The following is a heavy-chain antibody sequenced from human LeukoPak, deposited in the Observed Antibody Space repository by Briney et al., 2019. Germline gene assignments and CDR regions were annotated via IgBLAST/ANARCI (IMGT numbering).Heavy chain of an antibody. CDR1: GASIRSGDYY. D-gene: IGHD2-15*01. J-gene: IGHJ3*02. Sequence: SQTLSLTCTVSGASIRSGDYYWSWIRQPPGRGLEWIVYIYDSGSTYYNPSLKSRITISVDTSENRFSLKLSSVTATDTAVYYCARDCSGGSCYGAFDIWGQGTMVTVSS. CDR3: ARDCSGGSCYGAFDI. CDR2: IYDSGST. V-gene: IGHV4-30-4*01.